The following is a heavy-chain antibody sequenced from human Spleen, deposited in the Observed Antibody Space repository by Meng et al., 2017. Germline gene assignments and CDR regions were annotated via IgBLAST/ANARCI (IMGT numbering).Heavy chain of an antibody. CDR2: IWYDGSNK. Sequence: GESLKISCAASGFTFSSYGMHWVRQAPGKGLEWVAVIWYDGSNKYYADSVKGRFTISRDNSKNTLYLQMNSLRAEDTAVYYCARDRVVTAMSYAFDIWGQGTMVTVSS. V-gene: IGHV3-33*01. D-gene: IGHD2-21*02. J-gene: IGHJ3*02. CDR3: ARDRVVTAMSYAFDI. CDR1: GFTFSSYG.